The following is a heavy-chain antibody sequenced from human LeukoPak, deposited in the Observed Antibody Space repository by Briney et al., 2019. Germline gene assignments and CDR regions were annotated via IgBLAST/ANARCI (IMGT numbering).Heavy chain of an antibody. CDR3: AKFGIRGCSSSTRCYTSFFYYGMDV. Sequence: GESLKISRKGSGYSLQDYWIGWVRQIPGKGPELMGRNFPHDSDPKYSPSFEGQVTISVDKSISTAYVQWSSLRVSDTAIYYCAKFGIRGCSSSTRCYTSFFYYGMDVWGQGTTVTVSS. D-gene: IGHD2-2*02. V-gene: IGHV5-51*06. CDR1: GYSLQDYW. J-gene: IGHJ6*02. CDR2: NFPHDSDP.